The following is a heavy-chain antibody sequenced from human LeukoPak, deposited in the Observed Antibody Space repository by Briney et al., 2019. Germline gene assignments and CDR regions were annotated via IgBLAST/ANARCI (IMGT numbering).Heavy chain of an antibody. D-gene: IGHD2-8*01. Sequence: PGGSLRLSCAASGFTFSSYAMSWVRQAPGKGLEWVSAISGSGGSTYYADSVKGRFTISRDNSKNTLHLQMNSLRAEDTAVYYCAKDRDIVLMVYACFDYWGQGTLVTVSS. V-gene: IGHV3-23*01. CDR3: AKDRDIVLMVYACFDY. J-gene: IGHJ4*02. CDR1: GFTFSSYA. CDR2: ISGSGGST.